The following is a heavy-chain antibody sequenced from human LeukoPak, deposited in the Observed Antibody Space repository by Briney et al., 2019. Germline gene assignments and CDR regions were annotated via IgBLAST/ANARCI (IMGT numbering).Heavy chain of an antibody. J-gene: IGHJ1*01. Sequence: GGSLRLSCAASGLPVTDNYWHWVRQPPGKRPEWLSIIYRDGDTKYADSVKGRFTVSRDISKSTPYLQMNRLRAEDTAVYFCTYGDYPLTYWGQGTLVTVSS. CDR3: TYGDYPLTY. V-gene: IGHV3-66*01. CDR2: IYRDGDT. CDR1: GLPVTDNY. D-gene: IGHD4-17*01.